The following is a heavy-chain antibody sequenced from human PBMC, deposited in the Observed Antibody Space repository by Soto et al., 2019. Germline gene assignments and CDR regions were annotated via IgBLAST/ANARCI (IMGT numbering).Heavy chain of an antibody. V-gene: IGHV3-21*04. J-gene: IGHJ3*02. CDR3: ARDSARGSSWPPVAFDI. CDR2: ISSSSSYI. D-gene: IGHD6-13*01. CDR1: GFTFSSYT. Sequence: PGGSLRLSCAASGFTFSSYTMNWVRQAPGKGLEWVSSISSSSSYIYYADSVKGRFTISRDNAKNSLYLQMNGLRAEDTAVYYCARDSARGSSWPPVAFDIWGQGTMVTVSS.